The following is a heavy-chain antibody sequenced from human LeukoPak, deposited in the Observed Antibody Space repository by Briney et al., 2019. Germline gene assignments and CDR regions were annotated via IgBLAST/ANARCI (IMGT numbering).Heavy chain of an antibody. CDR1: GYTLTELS. J-gene: IGHJ4*02. V-gene: IGHV1-24*01. Sequence: VASVKVSCKVSGYTLTELSMHWVRQAPGKGLEWMGGFDPEDGETIYAQKFQGRVTMTEDTSTDTAYMELSSLRSEDTAVYYCARGVSYIYSSSWFDYWGQGTLVTVSS. CDR2: FDPEDGET. D-gene: IGHD6-13*01. CDR3: ARGVSYIYSSSWFDY.